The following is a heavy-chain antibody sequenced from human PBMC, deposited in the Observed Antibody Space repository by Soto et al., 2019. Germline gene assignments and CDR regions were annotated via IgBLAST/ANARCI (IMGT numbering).Heavy chain of an antibody. J-gene: IGHJ4*02. CDR3: ARDRSIEWELLRGGDY. D-gene: IGHD1-26*01. CDR1: GFTFSSYA. CDR2: ISYDGSNK. Sequence: QVQLVESGGGVVQPGRSLRLSCAASGFTFSSYAMHWVRQAPGKGLEWVAVISYDGSNKYYADSVKGRFTISRDNSKNTLYLQMNSLRAEDTAVYYCARDRSIEWELLRGGDYWGQGTLVTVSS. V-gene: IGHV3-30-3*01.